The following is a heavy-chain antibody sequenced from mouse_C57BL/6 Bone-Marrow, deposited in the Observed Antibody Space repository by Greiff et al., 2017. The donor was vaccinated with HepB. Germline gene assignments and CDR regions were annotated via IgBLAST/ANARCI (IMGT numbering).Heavy chain of an antibody. CDR1: GFTFSDYY. V-gene: IGHV5-12*01. CDR2: ISNGGGST. CDR3: ALGSY. D-gene: IGHD4-1*01. J-gene: IGHJ2*01. Sequence: EVQGVESGGGLVQPGGSLKLSCAASGFTFSDYYMYWVRQTPEKRLEWVAYISNGGGSTYYPDTVKGRFTISRDNAKTTLYLQMSRLKSEDTAMYYCALGSYWGQGTTLTVSS.